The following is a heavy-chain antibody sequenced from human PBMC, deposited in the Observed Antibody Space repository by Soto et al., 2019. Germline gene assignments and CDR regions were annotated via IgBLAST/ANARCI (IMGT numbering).Heavy chain of an antibody. CDR1: GFIFSYYS. V-gene: IGHV3-7*01. CDR2: IGEDERDK. Sequence: EVQLVESGGGLAQPGGSLRLSCTTSGFIFSYYSMTWVRQAPGKGLEWVANIGEDERDKYYMDSVKGRFTISRDNAKNSLYLHMNSLRPEDTGVYFCARGDSCSDWGQGTLITVSS. D-gene: IGHD2-2*01. CDR3: ARGDSCSD. J-gene: IGHJ4*02.